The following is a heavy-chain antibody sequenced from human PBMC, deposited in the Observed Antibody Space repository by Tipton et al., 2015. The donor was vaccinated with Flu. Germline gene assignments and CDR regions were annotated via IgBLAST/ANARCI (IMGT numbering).Heavy chain of an antibody. CDR1: GDSISTTIYY. D-gene: IGHD1-1*01. J-gene: IGHJ6*02. Sequence: TLSLTCTVSGDSISTTIYYWGWVRQPPGKGLEWIGSIYYSGTTHYNPSLKSRVTLSLDSSKYEFSLTLASLTAADTAVYYCARDLWNVRRAYYYYVVDVWGQGTTVTVSS. V-gene: IGHV4-39*07. CDR3: ARDLWNVRRAYYYYVVDV. CDR2: IYYSGTT.